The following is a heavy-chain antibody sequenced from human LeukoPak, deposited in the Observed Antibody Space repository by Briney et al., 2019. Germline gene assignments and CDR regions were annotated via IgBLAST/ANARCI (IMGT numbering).Heavy chain of an antibody. CDR1: GGTFSSYA. J-gene: IGHJ4*02. D-gene: IGHD2-2*02. CDR2: IIPILGIA. CDR3: VRYCSSTSCYNGVDY. V-gene: IGHV1-69*04. Sequence: SVKASCKASGGTFSSYAISWVRQAPGQGLEWMGRIIPILGIANYAQKFQGRVTITADKSTSTAYMELSSLRSEDTAVYYCVRYCSSTSCYNGVDYWGQGTLVTVSS.